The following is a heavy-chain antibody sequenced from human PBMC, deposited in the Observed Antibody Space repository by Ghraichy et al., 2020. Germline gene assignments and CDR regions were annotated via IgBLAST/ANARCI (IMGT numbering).Heavy chain of an antibody. CDR1: GGSISSYY. J-gene: IGHJ4*02. CDR2: IYTSGST. Sequence: SETLSLTCTVSGGSISSYYWSWIRQPAGKGLEWIGRIYTSGSTNYNPSLKSRVTMSVDTSKNQFSLKLSSVTAADTAVYYCARGSIAVAGKEFDYWGQGTLVTVSS. CDR3: ARGSIAVAGKEFDY. D-gene: IGHD6-19*01. V-gene: IGHV4-4*07.